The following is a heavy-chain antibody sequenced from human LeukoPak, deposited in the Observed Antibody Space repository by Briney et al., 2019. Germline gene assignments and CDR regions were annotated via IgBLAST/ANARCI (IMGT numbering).Heavy chain of an antibody. J-gene: IGHJ4*02. CDR3: ARDSSSWYY. CDR1: GFTFSSYA. CDR2: ISGSGGST. V-gene: IGHV3-23*01. D-gene: IGHD6-13*01. Sequence: GGSLRLSCAASGFTFSSYAMSWVRQAPGKGLEWVSAISGSGGSTYYADSVQGRFTISRDNAKNSLYLQMNSLRAEDTAVYYCARDSSSWYYWGQGALVTVSS.